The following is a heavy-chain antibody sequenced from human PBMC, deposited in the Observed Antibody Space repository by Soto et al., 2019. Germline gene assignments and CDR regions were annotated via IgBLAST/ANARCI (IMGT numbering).Heavy chain of an antibody. CDR1: GFTFSTYG. D-gene: IGHD4-4*01. CDR3: AKAWGNYDMYFYYYMDV. CDR2: ISYDGSNI. V-gene: IGHV3-30*18. Sequence: PGGSLRLSCAASGFTFSTYGMHWVRQAPGKGLEWVALISYDGSNIYSADSVKGRFTISRDNSKNTLYLQMNSLGAEDSAVYYCAKAWGNYDMYFYYYMDVWGKGTTVTVS. J-gene: IGHJ6*03.